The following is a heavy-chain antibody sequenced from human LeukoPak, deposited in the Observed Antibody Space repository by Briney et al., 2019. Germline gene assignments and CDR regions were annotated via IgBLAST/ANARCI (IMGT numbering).Heavy chain of an antibody. CDR3: AREEVGATDAFDI. Sequence: SETLSLTCAVYGGSFSGYYWSWIRQPPGKGLEWIGRIYTSGSTNYNPSLKSRVTMSVDTSKNQFSLKLSSVTAADTAVYYCAREEVGATDAFDIWGQGTMVTVSS. J-gene: IGHJ3*02. CDR2: IYTSGST. V-gene: IGHV4-59*10. CDR1: GGSFSGYY. D-gene: IGHD1-26*01.